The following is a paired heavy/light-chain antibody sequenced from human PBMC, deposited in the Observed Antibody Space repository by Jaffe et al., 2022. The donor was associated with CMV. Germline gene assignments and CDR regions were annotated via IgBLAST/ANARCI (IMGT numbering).Heavy chain of an antibody. CDR2: IYHSGST. CDR3: ARDRSHSSGSYFLEPSDAFDI. V-gene: IGHV4-4*02. Sequence: QVQLQESGPGLVKPSGTLSLTCAVSGGSISSSNWWSWVRQPPGKGLEWIGEIYHSGSTNYNPSLKSRVTISVDKSKNQFSLKLSSVTAADTAVYYCARDRSHSSGSYFLEPSDAFDIWGQGTMVTVSS. D-gene: IGHD3-22*01. CDR1: GGSISSSNW. J-gene: IGHJ3*02.
Light chain of an antibody. CDR3: QQRSNWPSST. CDR1: QSVSSY. J-gene: IGKJ5*01. V-gene: IGKV3-11*01. CDR2: DAS. Sequence: EIVLTQSPATLSLSPGERATLSCRASQSVSSYLAWYQQKPGQAPRLLIYDASNRATGIPARFSGSGSGTDFTLTISSLEPEDFAVYYCQQRSNWPSSTFGQGTRLEIK.